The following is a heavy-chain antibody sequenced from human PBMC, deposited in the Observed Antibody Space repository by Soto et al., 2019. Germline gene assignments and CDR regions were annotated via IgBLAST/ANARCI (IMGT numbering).Heavy chain of an antibody. V-gene: IGHV4-39*01. CDR1: GGSISSSSYY. Sequence: PSETLYLTCTVSGGSISSSSYYWGWIRQPPGKGLEWIGSIYYSGSNYYNPSLKSRVTISVDTSKNHFFLKLSSVTAADTAVYYCARLDITMVRGVTEGMDVWGQGTTVT. CDR3: ARLDITMVRGVTEGMDV. J-gene: IGHJ6*02. D-gene: IGHD3-10*01. CDR2: IYYSGSN.